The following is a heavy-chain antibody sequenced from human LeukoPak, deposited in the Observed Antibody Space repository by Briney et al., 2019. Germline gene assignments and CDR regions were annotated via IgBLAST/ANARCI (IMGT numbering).Heavy chain of an antibody. CDR3: ARDGTGTTGYYYYYMDV. CDR1: GFTFSSYS. D-gene: IGHD1-1*01. V-gene: IGHV3-21*01. Sequence: GGSLRLSCAASGFTFSSYSMNWVRQAPGKGLEWVSSISNSSSYIYYADSVKGRFTISRDNAKNSLYLQMNSLRAEDTAVYYCARDGTGTTGYYYYYMDVWGKGTTVTVSS. J-gene: IGHJ6*03. CDR2: ISNSSSYI.